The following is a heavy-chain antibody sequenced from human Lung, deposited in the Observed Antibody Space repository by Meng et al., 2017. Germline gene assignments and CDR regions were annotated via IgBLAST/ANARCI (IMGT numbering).Heavy chain of an antibody. CDR2: IGHSGFT. D-gene: IGHD6-19*01. V-gene: IGHV4-39*01. Sequence: REARPGLGPAPAALSLTCGVSGGSISTSGYCWGWIRQPQGKGLDWIVNIGHSGFTYYTPSLKGRVAVSLDTSKSQFSLMLTSVTAADTAVYYCVRSSAWVRTGFDPWGQGTLVTVSS. CDR3: VRSSAWVRTGFDP. J-gene: IGHJ5*02. CDR1: GGSISTSGYC.